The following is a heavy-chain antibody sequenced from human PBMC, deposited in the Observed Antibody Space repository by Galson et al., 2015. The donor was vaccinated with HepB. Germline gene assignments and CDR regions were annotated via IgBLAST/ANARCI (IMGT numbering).Heavy chain of an antibody. J-gene: IGHJ4*02. Sequence: SLRLSCAASGFTFSSYSMNWVRQAPGKGLEWVSPISSSSSYIYYADSVKGRFTISRDNAKNSLYLQMNSLRAEDTAVYYCASSLRAYSSSWYYFDYWGQGTLVTVSS. CDR1: GFTFSSYS. CDR2: ISSSSSYI. D-gene: IGHD6-13*01. V-gene: IGHV3-21*01. CDR3: ASSLRAYSSSWYYFDY.